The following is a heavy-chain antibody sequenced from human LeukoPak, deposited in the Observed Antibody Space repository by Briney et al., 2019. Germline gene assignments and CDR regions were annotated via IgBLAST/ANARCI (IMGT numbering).Heavy chain of an antibody. CDR1: GYTFTSYG. Sequence: ASVKVSCKASGYTFTSYGINWVRQATGQGLEWMGWMNPNSSNTGYAQKFQGRVAMTRNTSIGTAYMELSSLRSEDTAIYSCVRVPPRTTNYAYWGQGTLVTVSS. CDR2: MNPNSSNT. CDR3: VRVPPRTTNYAY. V-gene: IGHV1-8*01. D-gene: IGHD1-14*01. J-gene: IGHJ4*02.